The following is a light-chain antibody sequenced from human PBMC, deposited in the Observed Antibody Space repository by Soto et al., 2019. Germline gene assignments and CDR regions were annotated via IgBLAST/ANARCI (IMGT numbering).Light chain of an antibody. CDR3: QQSYNSLLLT. CDR1: QSISNH. V-gene: IGKV1-39*01. J-gene: IGKJ4*01. Sequence: DIQMTQSPSSLSASVEDRVIITCRASQSISNHLNWYQQKPGKAPNLLIYAASSLQSGVPSRFSGSGSGTDFTLTISSLQPEDFATYYCQQSYNSLLLTFGGGTKVDIK. CDR2: AAS.